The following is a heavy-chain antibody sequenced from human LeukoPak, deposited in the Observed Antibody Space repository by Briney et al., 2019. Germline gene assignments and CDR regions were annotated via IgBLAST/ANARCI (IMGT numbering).Heavy chain of an antibody. J-gene: IGHJ4*02. V-gene: IGHV4-59*01. CDR3: ARSRDGYISDY. D-gene: IGHD5-24*01. CDR2: IYYSGST. CDR1: GGSISSYY. Sequence: PSETLSLTCTVSGGSISSYYWSWIRQPPGKGPGWIGYIYYSGSTNYNPSLKSRVTISVDTSKNQFSLKLSSVTAADTAVYYCARSRDGYISDYWGQGTLVTVSS.